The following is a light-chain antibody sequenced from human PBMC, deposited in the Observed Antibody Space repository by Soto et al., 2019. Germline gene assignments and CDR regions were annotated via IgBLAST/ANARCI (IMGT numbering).Light chain of an antibody. J-gene: IGKJ1*01. V-gene: IGKV1-39*01. Sequence: DIQMPQSPSSLSASVGDRVTITCRASQSISSYLNWYQQKPGKDPQLLIYAASSLQSGVPSRFSGSGSGTGFTLAISTLHPEDFATYYCQQSYSTPWTFGQGTKVEIK. CDR3: QQSYSTPWT. CDR2: AAS. CDR1: QSISSY.